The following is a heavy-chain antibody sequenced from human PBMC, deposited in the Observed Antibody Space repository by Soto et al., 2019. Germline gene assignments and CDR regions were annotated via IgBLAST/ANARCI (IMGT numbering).Heavy chain of an antibody. CDR3: ARLRGGSGIQGWCDP. CDR1: GYIFTNYW. CDR2: IYAGDSDT. J-gene: IGHJ5*02. V-gene: IGHV5-51*01. D-gene: IGHD1-26*01. Sequence: GESLKISCKGSGYIFTNYWIGWVRQMPGKGLEWMGIIYAGDSDTRYSPSFQGQVTMSADKSISTAYLQWSSLKASDTAMYYCARLRGGSGIQGWCDPWGQGTLVTVSS.